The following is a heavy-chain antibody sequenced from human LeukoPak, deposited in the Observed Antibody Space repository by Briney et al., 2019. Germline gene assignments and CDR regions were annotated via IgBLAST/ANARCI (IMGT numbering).Heavy chain of an antibody. Sequence: SETLSLTCAVYGGSFSGYYWSWIRQPPGKRLEWIGEINHSGSTNYNPSLKSRVTISVDTSKNQFSLKLSSVTAADTAVYYCWSLAAAGTIDYWGQGTLVTVSS. J-gene: IGHJ4*02. CDR3: WSLAAAGTIDY. CDR2: INHSGST. D-gene: IGHD6-13*01. V-gene: IGHV4-34*01. CDR1: GGSFSGYY.